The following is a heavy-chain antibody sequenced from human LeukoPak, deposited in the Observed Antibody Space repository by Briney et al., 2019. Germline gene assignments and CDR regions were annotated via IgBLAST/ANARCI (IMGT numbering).Heavy chain of an antibody. D-gene: IGHD1-26*01. CDR2: VYPDDSDT. Sequence: GESLKISCKGSGYSFTSYWIGWVRQMPGKGLEWMGIVYPDDSDTRYSPSFQGQVTISADKSISTAFLQWSSLKASDNAIYYCATRRDSRYSGTYPPLFDYWGQGTLVTVSS. CDR1: GYSFTSYW. J-gene: IGHJ4*02. CDR3: ATRRDSRYSGTYPPLFDY. V-gene: IGHV5-51*01.